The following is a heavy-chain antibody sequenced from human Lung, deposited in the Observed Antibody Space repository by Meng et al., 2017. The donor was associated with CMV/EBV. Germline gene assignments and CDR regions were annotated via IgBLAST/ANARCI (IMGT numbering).Heavy chain of an antibody. V-gene: IGHV1-46*01. CDR2: INSRSGTT. CDR1: GYTFTNYY. J-gene: IGHJ4*02. CDR3: AREEGSYDGSGAFDD. D-gene: IGHD3-22*01. Sequence: SVXIFXXASGYTFTNYYLHWVRQDPGQGLEWMGMINSRSGTTTYSQKFQGRISMTRDTSTSTVYLDLSSLKSEDSTVYYCAREEGSYDGSGAFDDWGQGTLVXVSS.